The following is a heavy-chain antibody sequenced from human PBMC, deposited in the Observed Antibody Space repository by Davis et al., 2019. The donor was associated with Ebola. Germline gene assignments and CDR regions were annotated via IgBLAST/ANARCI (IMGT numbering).Heavy chain of an antibody. V-gene: IGHV4-39*01. CDR1: GGSIISSSSY. J-gene: IGHJ5*02. CDR2: IYYSGIT. CDR3: ARHYDSSGYSWFDP. Sequence: SETLSLTCTVSGGSIISSSSYWGWIRQPPRKGLEWIGSIYYSGITYYNPSLKSRVTISVDTSKNQFSLKLRSVTAADTAVYYCARHYDSSGYSWFDPWGQGTLVTVSS. D-gene: IGHD3-22*01.